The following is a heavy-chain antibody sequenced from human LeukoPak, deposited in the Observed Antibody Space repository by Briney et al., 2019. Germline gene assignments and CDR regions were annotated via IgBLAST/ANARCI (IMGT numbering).Heavy chain of an antibody. CDR2: IYSGGST. CDR1: GFTISNNY. V-gene: IGHV3-66*01. CDR3: ARRPYTNNHYYYAMDA. D-gene: IGHD4-11*01. J-gene: IGHJ6*02. Sequence: PGGSLRLSCAASGFTISNNYMNWVRQTPGKGLEWVSIIYSGGSTYYAESVKGRFTISRDNSKNTLYLQMNSLRAEDTAMYYCARRPYTNNHYYYAMDAWGQGTTVTVSS.